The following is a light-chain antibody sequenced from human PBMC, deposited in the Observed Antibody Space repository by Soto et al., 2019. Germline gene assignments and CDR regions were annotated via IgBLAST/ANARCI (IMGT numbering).Light chain of an antibody. CDR2: DVS. J-gene: IGLJ1*01. CDR3: SSYTSSSTYG. Sequence: QSALTQPASVSESPGQSITISCTGTSSDVGGYNYVSWYQQHPGKAPKLMIYDVSNRPSGVFNRFSGSRSGNTASLTISGLQAEDEADYYCSSYTSSSTYGFGTGTKVTVL. CDR1: SSDVGGYNY. V-gene: IGLV2-14*01.